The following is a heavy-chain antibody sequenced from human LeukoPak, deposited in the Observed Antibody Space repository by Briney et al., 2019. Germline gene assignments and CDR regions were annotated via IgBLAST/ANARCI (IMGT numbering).Heavy chain of an antibody. D-gene: IGHD6-13*01. CDR3: ARVDYSGSWSPVSYYFDY. Sequence: ASVKVSCKASGYTFTSYGISWVRQAPGQGLEWMGWISAYNGNTNYAQKLQGRVTMTTDTSTSTAYMELRSLRSDDTAVYYCARVDYSGSWSPVSYYFDYWGQGTLVTVSS. V-gene: IGHV1-18*01. CDR1: GYTFTSYG. J-gene: IGHJ4*02. CDR2: ISAYNGNT.